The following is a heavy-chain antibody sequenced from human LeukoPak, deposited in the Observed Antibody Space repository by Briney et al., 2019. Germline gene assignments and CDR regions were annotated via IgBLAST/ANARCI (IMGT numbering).Heavy chain of an antibody. CDR2: INPDGNKK. CDR3: ARDSNYDTSGHYY. Sequence: GGSLRLSCAVSGLTFSSSWMDWVRQAPGKGLEWVASINPDGNKKYSADSVKGRFTISRDNAENSLYMQMNSLRAEDTAVYYCARDSNYDTSGHYYWGQGTLVTVSS. D-gene: IGHD3-22*01. J-gene: IGHJ4*02. CDR1: GLTFSSSW. V-gene: IGHV3-7*03.